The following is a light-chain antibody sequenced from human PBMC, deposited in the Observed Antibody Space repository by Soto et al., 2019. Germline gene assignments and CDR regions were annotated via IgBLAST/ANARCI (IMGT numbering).Light chain of an antibody. CDR3: QLFYTCPALT. J-gene: IGKJ4*01. CDR1: QGIGSA. CDR2: DVS. V-gene: IGKV1-13*02. Sequence: AIQLTQSPSTLSASVGDRVTITCRASQGIGSAFAWYQQKPGKAPNLLIYDVSSLKSGVPARFSGSGSGTDFSLTISSLQPEDFATYYCQLFYTCPALTFGGGTKVEL.